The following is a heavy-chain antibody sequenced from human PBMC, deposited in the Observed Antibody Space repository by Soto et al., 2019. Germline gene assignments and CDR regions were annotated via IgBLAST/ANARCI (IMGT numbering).Heavy chain of an antibody. V-gene: IGHV3-21*01. Sequence: GGSLRLSCAASGFTFSSYSMNWVRQAPGKGLEWVSSISSSSSYIYYADSVKGRFTISRNNAKNSLYLQMNSLRAEDTAVYYCARDLRGEATPREPYWGQGTLVTVSS. CDR2: ISSSSSYI. J-gene: IGHJ4*02. CDR3: ARDLRGEATPREPY. CDR1: GFTFSSYS. D-gene: IGHD3-16*01.